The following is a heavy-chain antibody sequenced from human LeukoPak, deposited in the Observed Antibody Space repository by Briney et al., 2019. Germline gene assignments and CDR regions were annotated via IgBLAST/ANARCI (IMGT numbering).Heavy chain of an antibody. V-gene: IGHV3-48*03. Sequence: SGGSLRLSCAAPGFIFSSYEMYWVRQAPGKGLEWVSYISSGASTMYYADSVKGRFTISRDNAKNSLFIQMNRLRAEDTAVYYCALLAVASGFDYWGQGTLVTVSS. CDR2: ISSGASTM. D-gene: IGHD6-19*01. CDR1: GFIFSSYE. J-gene: IGHJ4*02. CDR3: ALLAVASGFDY.